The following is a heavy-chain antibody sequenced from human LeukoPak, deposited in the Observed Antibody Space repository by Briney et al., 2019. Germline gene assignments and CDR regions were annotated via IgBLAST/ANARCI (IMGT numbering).Heavy chain of an antibody. Sequence: KSSETLSLTCTVSGGSISSSSYYWGWIRQPPGKGLEWIGSIYYSGSTYYNPSLKSRVTISVDTSKNQFSLKLSSVTAADTALYYCARDVNDAFDIWGQGTMVTVSS. J-gene: IGHJ3*02. CDR3: ARDVNDAFDI. D-gene: IGHD2/OR15-2a*01. CDR1: GGSISSSSYY. CDR2: IYYSGST. V-gene: IGHV4-39*07.